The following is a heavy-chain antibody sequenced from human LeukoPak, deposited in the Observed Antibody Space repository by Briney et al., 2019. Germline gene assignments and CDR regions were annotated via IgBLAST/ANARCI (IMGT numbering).Heavy chain of an antibody. V-gene: IGHV1-46*01. CDR2: INPSGGST. J-gene: IGHJ4*02. Sequence: GASVKVSCKASGYTFTSYYMHWVRQAPGQGLGWMGIINPSGGSTSYAQKFQGRVTMTRDMSTSTVYMELSSLRSEDTAVYYCARGIGDRFRLQHVIDYWGRGTLVTVSS. D-gene: IGHD2-21*02. CDR1: GYTFTSYY. CDR3: ARGIGDRFRLQHVIDY.